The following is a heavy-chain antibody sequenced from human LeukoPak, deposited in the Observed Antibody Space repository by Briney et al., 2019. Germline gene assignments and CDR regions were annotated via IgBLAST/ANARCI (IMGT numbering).Heavy chain of an antibody. D-gene: IGHD4-17*01. Sequence: GGSLRLSCAASGFTFSSYSMNWVRQAPGKGLEWVSGINWNGGSTGHADSVKGRFTISRDNAKNSLYLQMNSLRAEDTALYYCARVGIYGDYKRYFDYWGQGTLVTVSS. CDR2: INWNGGST. CDR3: ARVGIYGDYKRYFDY. V-gene: IGHV3-20*04. J-gene: IGHJ4*02. CDR1: GFTFSSYS.